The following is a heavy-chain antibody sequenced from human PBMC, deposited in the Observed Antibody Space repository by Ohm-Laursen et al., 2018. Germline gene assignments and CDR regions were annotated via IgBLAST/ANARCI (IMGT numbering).Heavy chain of an antibody. CDR3: ARPCSGGSCYLVY. Sequence: TLSLTCAVYGGSCSGYYWSWIRQPPGKGLEWIGEINHSGSTNYNPSLKSRVTISVDTSKNQFSLKLSSVTAADTAVYYCARPCSGGSCYLVYWGQGTLVTVSS. CDR2: INHSGST. J-gene: IGHJ4*02. CDR1: GGSCSGYY. V-gene: IGHV4-34*01. D-gene: IGHD2-15*01.